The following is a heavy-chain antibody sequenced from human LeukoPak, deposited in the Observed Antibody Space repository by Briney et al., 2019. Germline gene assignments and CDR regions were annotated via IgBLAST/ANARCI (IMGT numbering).Heavy chain of an antibody. J-gene: IGHJ3*02. CDR1: GFTFSSYA. V-gene: IGHV3-23*01. CDR3: ARDLLLWSRRGDAFDI. CDR2: ISGSGGST. Sequence: GGSLRLSCAASGFTFSSYAMSWVRQAPGKGLEWVSAISGSGGSTYYADSVKGRFTISRDNAKNSLYLQMNSLRAEDTAVYYCARDLLLWSRRGDAFDIWGQGTMVTVSS. D-gene: IGHD3-10*01.